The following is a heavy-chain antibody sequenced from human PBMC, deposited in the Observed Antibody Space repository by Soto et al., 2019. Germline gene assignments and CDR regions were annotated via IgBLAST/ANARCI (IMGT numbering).Heavy chain of an antibody. Sequence: DVQLVESGGGSVQPGGSLRLSCAVSGFTFSHYWMHWVRQAPGKGLACVSRLNQDGSDTNYADSVKGRFTVSRDNAKNTLYLQMNNLRVEDTGLYFCVRGTNVWPGMDVWGQGTTVTVS. V-gene: IGHV3-74*01. CDR1: GFTFSHYW. CDR2: LNQDGSDT. CDR3: VRGTNVWPGMDV. D-gene: IGHD1-1*01. J-gene: IGHJ6*02.